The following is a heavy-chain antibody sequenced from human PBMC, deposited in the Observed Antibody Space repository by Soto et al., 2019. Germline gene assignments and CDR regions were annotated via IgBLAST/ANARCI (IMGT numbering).Heavy chain of an antibody. D-gene: IGHD1-26*01. J-gene: IGHJ4*02. CDR1: SESLSGYY. CDR3: VGARWRLVGFDY. CDR2: IDGSGNT. Sequence: QVQLQQWGAGLLKPSETLSLTCAVNSESLSGYYWSWIRQSPGKGLEWIGEIDGSGNTNYSPSLRSRVAMSVDQSQNHFSLNLNSVSAADTGAYYCVGARWRLVGFDYWGQGNLVPGSS. V-gene: IGHV4-34*01.